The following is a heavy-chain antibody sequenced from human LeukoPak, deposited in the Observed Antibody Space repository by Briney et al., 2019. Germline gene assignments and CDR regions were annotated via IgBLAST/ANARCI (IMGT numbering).Heavy chain of an antibody. Sequence: PSETLSLTCTVSGGSASSGSYYWSWIRQPPGKGLEWIGYIYYSGSTNYNPSLKSRVTISVDTSKNQFSLKLSSVTAADTAVYYCARVTYYDFWSGYRPGYFDYWGQGTLVTVSS. CDR1: GGSASSGSYY. J-gene: IGHJ4*02. V-gene: IGHV4-61*01. CDR3: ARVTYYDFWSGYRPGYFDY. CDR2: IYYSGST. D-gene: IGHD3-3*01.